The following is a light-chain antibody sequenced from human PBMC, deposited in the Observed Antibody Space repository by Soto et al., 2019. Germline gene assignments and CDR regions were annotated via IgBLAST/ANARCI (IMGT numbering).Light chain of an antibody. CDR2: AAS. V-gene: IGKV3-15*01. J-gene: IGKJ4*01. CDR1: QTISNT. Sequence: EVVMTQSPATLSVSPGDKVSLSCRANQTISNTLAWYQQKPGQAPRLLIYAASTRATGVSARLSGSGSGTEFTLTISSLQSEDFTIYYCQYYNNWLATFGGGTKVDI. CDR3: QYYNNWLAT.